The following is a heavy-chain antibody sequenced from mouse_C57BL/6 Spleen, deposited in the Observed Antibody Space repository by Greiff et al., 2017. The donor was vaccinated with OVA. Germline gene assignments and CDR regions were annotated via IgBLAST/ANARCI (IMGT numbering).Heavy chain of an antibody. D-gene: IGHD3-1*01. CDR3: ARSTSDYYAMDY. CDR1: GYTFTDYN. V-gene: IGHV1-18*01. Sequence: EVKLQESGPELVKPGASVKIPCKASGYTFTDYNMDWVKQSHGKSLEWIGDINPNNGGTIYNQKFKGKATLTVDKSSSTAYMELRSLTSEDTAVYYCARSTSDYYAMDYWGQGTSVTVSS. CDR2: INPNNGGT. J-gene: IGHJ4*01.